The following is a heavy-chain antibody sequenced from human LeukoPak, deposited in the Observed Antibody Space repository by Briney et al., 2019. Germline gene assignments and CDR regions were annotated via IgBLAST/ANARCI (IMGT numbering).Heavy chain of an antibody. CDR3: TRHLGGYCTSTSCPTRPIYYFGMDV. CDR2: IYYSGST. V-gene: IGHV4-39*01. D-gene: IGHD2-2*01. CDR1: GGSISSTSYS. Sequence: SETLSLTCTGSGGSISSTSYSWGWIRQPPGKGLEWVGSIYYSGSTYYNPSLKSRATISVDTSRNQFSLKLSSVTAADTAVYFCTRHLGGYCTSTSCPTRPIYYFGMDVWGQGTTVTVSS. J-gene: IGHJ6*02.